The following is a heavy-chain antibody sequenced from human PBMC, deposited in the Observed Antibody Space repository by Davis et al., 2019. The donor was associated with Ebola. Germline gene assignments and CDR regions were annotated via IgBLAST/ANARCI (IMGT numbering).Heavy chain of an antibody. CDR3: ARDSRWLVPGTYYYYGMDV. J-gene: IGHJ6*02. CDR1: GYIFTDYH. V-gene: IGHV1-2*06. D-gene: IGHD6-19*01. Sequence: ASVKVSCKASGYIFTDYHIHWVRQAPGQGLEWVGRINPNTGGTNYAQKLQGRVTMTTDTSTSTAYMELRSLRSDDTAVYYCARDSRWLVPGTYYYYGMDVWGQGTTVTVSS. CDR2: INPNTGGT.